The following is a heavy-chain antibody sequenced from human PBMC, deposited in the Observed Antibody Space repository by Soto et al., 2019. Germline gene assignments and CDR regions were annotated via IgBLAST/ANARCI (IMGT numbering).Heavy chain of an antibody. V-gene: IGHV1-18*04. D-gene: IGHD4-17*01. CDR1: GYHFTSYG. CDR2: ISAYNGNT. CDR3: ARHLTTVTVGYYYYGMDV. Sequence: ASVKVSCKASGYHFTSYGISWVRQAPGQGPEWMGWISAYNGNTNYAQKLQGRVTMTTDTSTSTAYMELSSLRSEEKAVYYCARHLTTVTVGYYYYGMDVWGLGTTVTVSS. J-gene: IGHJ6*02.